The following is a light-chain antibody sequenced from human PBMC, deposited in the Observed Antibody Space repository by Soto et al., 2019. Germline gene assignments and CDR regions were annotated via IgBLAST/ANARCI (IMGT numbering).Light chain of an antibody. CDR2: DAS. J-gene: IGKJ4*01. Sequence: DIQMTQSPSSVSASVGDRVTITCRASQGISNWLAWYQQKAGKAPNLLIFDASILQSGVPSRFSGNGTGTDFTLTISSLQPEDFGTYNCQQAKSFPTTFGGGTKVEI. CDR1: QGISNW. CDR3: QQAKSFPTT. V-gene: IGKV1-12*01.